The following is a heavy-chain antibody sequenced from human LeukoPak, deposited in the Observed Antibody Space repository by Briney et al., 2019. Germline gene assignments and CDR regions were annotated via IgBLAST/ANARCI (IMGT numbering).Heavy chain of an antibody. CDR1: GFTFSSYA. V-gene: IGHV3-23*01. CDR3: AKDATVKYDIWTGPVDY. D-gene: IGHD3/OR15-3a*01. Sequence: GGSLRLSCAASGFTFSSYAMSWVRQAPGKGLEWVSAISGSGGSTYYAYSVKGRFTISRDNSRNTLFLQMISLRAEDTAAYYCAKDATVKYDIWTGPVDYWGQGTLVTVSS. J-gene: IGHJ4*02. CDR2: ISGSGGST.